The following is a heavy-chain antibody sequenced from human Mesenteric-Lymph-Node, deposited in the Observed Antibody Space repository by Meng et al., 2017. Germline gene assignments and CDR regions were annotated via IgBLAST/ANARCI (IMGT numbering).Heavy chain of an antibody. CDR3: ARDHSRQQPLLYHYYGMYV. Sequence: SETLSLTCTVSGGSISSSSYYWGWIRQPPGKGREWIGSIYYSGSTYYSPSRKSRVTISVDTSKNQYSLKLSSVTAADTAVYYCARDHSRQQPLLYHYYGMYVWGQGTTVTVSS. V-gene: IGHV4-39*07. D-gene: IGHD6-13*01. J-gene: IGHJ6*02. CDR2: IYYSGST. CDR1: GGSISSSSYY.